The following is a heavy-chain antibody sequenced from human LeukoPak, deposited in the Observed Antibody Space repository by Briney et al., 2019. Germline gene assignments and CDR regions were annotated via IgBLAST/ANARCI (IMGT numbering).Heavy chain of an antibody. CDR2: IIPIFGTA. D-gene: IGHD5-18*01. V-gene: IGHV1-69*01. CDR3: ARGETWIPHY. Sequence: SVNVSCKASGGTFTTYAISWVRQAPGQGLAWMGGIIPIFGTANYAQKFQGRVTITADESTSTAYMEVSSLRSEDTAVYYCARGETWIPHYWGQGTLVTVSS. J-gene: IGHJ4*02. CDR1: GGTFTTYA.